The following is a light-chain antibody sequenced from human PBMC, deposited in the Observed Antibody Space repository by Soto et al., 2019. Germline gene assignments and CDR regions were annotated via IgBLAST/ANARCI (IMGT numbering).Light chain of an antibody. CDR2: GAS. J-gene: IGKJ1*01. V-gene: IGKV3-20*01. CDR1: QSVSNY. CDR3: QQYGTFRT. Sequence: EIVLTQSPCTLSLSPGERATLSCRASQSVSNYLAWYQQKPGQAPRLLIYGASSRATGIPDRFSGSGSGTDFTLTISRLEPEDFAVYYCQQYGTFRTFGQGTKVEIK.